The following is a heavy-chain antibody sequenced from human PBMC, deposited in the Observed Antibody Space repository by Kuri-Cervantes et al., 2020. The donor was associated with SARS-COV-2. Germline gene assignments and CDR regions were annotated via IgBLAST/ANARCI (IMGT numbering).Heavy chain of an antibody. CDR1: GFTVSSNY. V-gene: IGHV3-53*04. D-gene: IGHD5-18*01. Sequence: GESLKISCAASGFTVSSNYMSWVRQAPGKGLEWVSVIYSGGSTYYADSVKGRFTISRHNSKNTLYLQMNSLRPEDTAVYYCARSSDTAMERELDYWGQGTLVTVSS. CDR2: IYSGGST. J-gene: IGHJ4*02. CDR3: ARSSDTAMERELDY.